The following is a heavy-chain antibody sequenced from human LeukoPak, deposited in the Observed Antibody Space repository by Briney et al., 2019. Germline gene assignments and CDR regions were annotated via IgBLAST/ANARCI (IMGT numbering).Heavy chain of an antibody. Sequence: ASVKVSCKASGYTFTSYRISWVRQAPGQGLEWMGWISAYNGNTNYAQKLQGRVTMTTDTSTSTAYMELRSLRSDDTAVYYCARPSFRYYYDSSGYFDYWGQGTLVTVSS. D-gene: IGHD3-22*01. V-gene: IGHV1-18*01. J-gene: IGHJ4*02. CDR2: ISAYNGNT. CDR3: ARPSFRYYYDSSGYFDY. CDR1: GYTFTSYR.